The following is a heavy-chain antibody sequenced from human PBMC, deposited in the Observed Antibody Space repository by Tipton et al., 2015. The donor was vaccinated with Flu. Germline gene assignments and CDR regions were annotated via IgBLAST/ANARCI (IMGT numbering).Heavy chain of an antibody. V-gene: IGHV4-61*01. CDR2: IYYSGST. CDR3: ARAKVVPAAILYYFDY. J-gene: IGHJ4*02. D-gene: IGHD2-2*02. Sequence: TLSLTCTVSGGSVSSGSYYWSWIRQPPGKGLEWIGYIYYSGSTNYNPSLKSRVTISVDTSKNQFSLKLSSVTAADTAVYYCARAKVVPAAILYYFDYWGQGTLVTVSS. CDR1: GGSVSSGSYY.